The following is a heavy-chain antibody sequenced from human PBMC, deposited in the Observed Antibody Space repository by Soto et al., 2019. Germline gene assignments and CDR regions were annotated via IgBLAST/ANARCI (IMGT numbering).Heavy chain of an antibody. CDR2: IYSGGST. V-gene: IGHV3-53*02. CDR1: GFTVSSNY. D-gene: IGHD4-17*01. CDR3: ARDSGDYGRTFYAFDI. J-gene: IGHJ3*02. Sequence: EVQLVETGGGLIQPGGSLRLSCAASGFTVSSNYMSWVRQAPGKGLEWVSVIYSGGSTYYADSVKGRFTISRDNSKNTLYLQMNSLRAEDTAVYYCARDSGDYGRTFYAFDIWGQGTMVTVSS.